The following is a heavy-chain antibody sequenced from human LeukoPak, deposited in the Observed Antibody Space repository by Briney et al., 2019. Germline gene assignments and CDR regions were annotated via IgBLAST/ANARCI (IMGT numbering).Heavy chain of an antibody. CDR1: GGSISSSSYY. J-gene: IGHJ5*02. Sequence: SETLSLTCTVSGGSISSSSYYWGWIRQPPGKGLEWIGSIYYSGSTYYKPSLKSRVTISVDTSKNQFSLKLSSVTAADTAVYYCARDVDGGHITIFVGGFDPWGQGTLVTVSS. V-gene: IGHV4-39*07. CDR2: IYYSGST. CDR3: ARDVDGGHITIFVGGFDP. D-gene: IGHD3-3*01.